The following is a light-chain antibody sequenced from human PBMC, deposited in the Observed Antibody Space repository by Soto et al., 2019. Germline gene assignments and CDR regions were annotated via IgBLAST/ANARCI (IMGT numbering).Light chain of an antibody. V-gene: IGLV2-14*03. Sequence: QSVLTQPGSVSGSPGQSITISCTGTSSDVGGYNYVSWYQHHPGKAPKLMIYDVSNRPSGVSNRFSGSKSGNTASLTISGLQPEDEADHYCCSYTTSNTRQIVFGTGTKVTVL. CDR2: DVS. CDR1: SSDVGGYNY. J-gene: IGLJ1*01. CDR3: CSYTTSNTRQIV.